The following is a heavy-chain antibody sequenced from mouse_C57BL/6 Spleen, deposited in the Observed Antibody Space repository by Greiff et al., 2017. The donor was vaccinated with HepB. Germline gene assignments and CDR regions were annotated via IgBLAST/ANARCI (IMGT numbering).Heavy chain of an antibody. V-gene: IGHV6-3*01. J-gene: IGHJ1*03. CDR2: IRLKSDNYAT. CDR1: GFTFSNYW. D-gene: IGHD2-5*01. CDR3: TVYYSNYEGYFDV. Sequence: EVKLVESGGGLVQPGGSMKLSCVASGFTFSNYWMNWVRQSPEKGLEWVAQIRLKSDNYATHYAESVKGRFTISRDDSKSSVYLQMNNLRAEDTGIYYCTVYYSNYEGYFDVWGTGTTVTVSS.